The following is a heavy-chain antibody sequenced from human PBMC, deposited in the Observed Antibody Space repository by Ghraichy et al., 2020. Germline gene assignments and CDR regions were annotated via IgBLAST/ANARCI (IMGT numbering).Heavy chain of an antibody. D-gene: IGHD1-7*01. Sequence: GGSLRLSCAASGFTFSNYCMNWVRQAPGKGLEWVSYINSSSSTIYKADSAKGRFTISRDNDKNSLYLQMNSQRDEDTAMYYCARDELRHTDYYYGMDVWGQETTVTVSS. CDR2: INSSSSTI. CDR3: ARDELRHTDYYYGMDV. J-gene: IGHJ6*02. CDR1: GFTFSNYC. V-gene: IGHV3-48*02.